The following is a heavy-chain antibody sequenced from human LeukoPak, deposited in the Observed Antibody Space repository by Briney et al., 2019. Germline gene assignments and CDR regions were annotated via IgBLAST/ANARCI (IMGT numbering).Heavy chain of an antibody. D-gene: IGHD2-15*01. V-gene: IGHV3-23*01. CDR3: AKAGEEDIVVVVAATGYYFDY. CDR1: GFTFSSYA. CDR2: ISGSGGST. Sequence: GGSLRLSCAASGFTFSSYAMSWVRQAPGKGLEWVSAISGSGGSTYYADSVKGRFTISRDNSKNTLYLQMNSLRAEDTAVYHCAKAGEEDIVVVVAATGYYFDYWGQGTLVTVSS. J-gene: IGHJ4*02.